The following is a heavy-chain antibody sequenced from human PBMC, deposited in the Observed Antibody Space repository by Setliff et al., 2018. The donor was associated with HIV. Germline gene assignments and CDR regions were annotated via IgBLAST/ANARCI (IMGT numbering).Heavy chain of an antibody. CDR1: GFTFEDYG. V-gene: IGHV3-20*04. CDR3: ARQVVPVDMEADAFNV. CDR2: INWNGGSI. J-gene: IGHJ3*01. D-gene: IGHD2-2*01. Sequence: SLKISCETSGFTFEDYGMTWARRAPGKGLEWVAGINWNGGSISYADSVKGRFTVSRDNGKKSLYLQMNSLRAEDTALYYCARQVVPVDMEADAFNVWGQGTVVTVSS.